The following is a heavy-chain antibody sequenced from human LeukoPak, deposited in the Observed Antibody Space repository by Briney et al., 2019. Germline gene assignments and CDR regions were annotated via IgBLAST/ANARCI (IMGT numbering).Heavy chain of an antibody. Sequence: PSETLSLTCAVYGGSFSGYYWSWIRQPPGKGLEWIGEINHSGSTNYNPSLKSRVTISVDTSKNQFSLKLSSVTAADTAVYYCARHSEMTNTLDYWGQGTLVTVSS. D-gene: IGHD6-13*01. CDR2: INHSGST. V-gene: IGHV4-34*01. J-gene: IGHJ4*02. CDR3: ARHSEMTNTLDY. CDR1: GGSFSGYY.